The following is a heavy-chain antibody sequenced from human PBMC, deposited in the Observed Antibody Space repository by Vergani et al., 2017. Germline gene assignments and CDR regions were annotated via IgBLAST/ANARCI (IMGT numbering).Heavy chain of an antibody. Sequence: EVQLLESGGGLVQPGGSLRLSCAASGFTFSSYSMSWVRQAPGKGLEWVSAISGSGGSTYYADSVKGRFTITRDNYKNTLYLQMNSQRAEDTAVYYCAKSVSWYYFDYWGQGTLVTVSS. J-gene: IGHJ4*02. CDR2: ISGSGGST. D-gene: IGHD6-13*01. V-gene: IGHV3-23*01. CDR3: AKSVSWYYFDY. CDR1: GFTFSSYS.